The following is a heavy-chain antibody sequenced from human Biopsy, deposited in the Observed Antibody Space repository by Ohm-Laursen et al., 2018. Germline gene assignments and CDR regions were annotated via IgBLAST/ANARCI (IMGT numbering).Heavy chain of an antibody. CDR1: GGNLRSYG. V-gene: IGHV1-69*13. CDR2: IMPAFGVV. D-gene: IGHD6-6*01. CDR3: ARGEAARVNDNYRYRLDH. J-gene: IGHJ6*02. Sequence: ASVKVSCKASGGNLRSYGISWVRQAPGQGLEWMGGIMPAFGVVNYGQNFEGRVTIDADDSTTTVDLSSLTSEDTAVYYCARGEAARVNDNYRYRLDHWGQGTTVFVSS.